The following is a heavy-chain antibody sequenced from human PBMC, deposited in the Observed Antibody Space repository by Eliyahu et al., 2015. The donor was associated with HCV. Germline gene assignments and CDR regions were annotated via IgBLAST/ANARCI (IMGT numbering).Heavy chain of an antibody. CDR2: ISSSSSYI. J-gene: IGHJ3*02. V-gene: IGHV3-21*01. CDR1: GFTFXSXS. D-gene: IGHD2-21*02. Sequence: EVQLVESGGGLVKPGGSLRLSCAASGFTFXSXSMNWVRQXPGKGLEWVSSISSSSSYIYYADSVKGRFTISRDNAKNSLYLQMNSLRAEDTAVYYCARDTRVYCGGDCLTRDAFDIWGQGTMVTVSS. CDR3: ARDTRVYCGGDCLTRDAFDI.